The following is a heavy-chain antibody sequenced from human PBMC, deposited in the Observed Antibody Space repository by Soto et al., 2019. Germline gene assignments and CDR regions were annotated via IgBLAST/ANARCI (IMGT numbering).Heavy chain of an antibody. J-gene: IGHJ6*02. CDR3: ARDSSGLYGMDV. D-gene: IGHD6-19*01. V-gene: IGHV1-3*01. CDR2: INAGNGNT. CDR1: GYTFTSYA. Sequence: ASVKVSCKASGYTFTSYAIHWVRQAPGQRLEWMGWINAGNGNTKYSQKFQGRVTITRDTSASTAYMELSRLRSDDTAVYYCARDSSGLYGMDVWGQGTTVTVSS.